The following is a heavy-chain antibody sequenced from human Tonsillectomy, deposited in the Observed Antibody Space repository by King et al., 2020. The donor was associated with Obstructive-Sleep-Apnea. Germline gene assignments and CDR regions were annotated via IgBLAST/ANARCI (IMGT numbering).Heavy chain of an antibody. Sequence: VQLVESGGGVVQPGRSLRLSCAASGFIFTSYAIHWLRQAPGKGLEWVAVISFDGTNKYYADSVKGRFTISRDNSKNTLYLQMNSLRTEDTAIYYCARDSVRDTLVRGVIIYWGQGTLVTVSS. J-gene: IGHJ4*02. CDR1: GFIFTSYA. CDR3: ARDSVRDTLVRGVIIY. V-gene: IGHV3-30*04. CDR2: ISFDGTNK. D-gene: IGHD3-10*01.